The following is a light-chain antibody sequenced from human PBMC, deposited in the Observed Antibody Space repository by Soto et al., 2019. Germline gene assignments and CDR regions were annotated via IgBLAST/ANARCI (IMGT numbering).Light chain of an antibody. CDR3: LQDYNYPRT. CDR1: QSISSW. J-gene: IGKJ5*01. CDR2: KAS. Sequence: DIQMTQSPSILSASVGDRVTITCRASQSISSWLAWYQQKPGKAPNLLIHKASHLESGVPSRFSGSGSGTDFTLTISSLQPEDFATYYCLQDYNYPRTFGQGTRLEIK. V-gene: IGKV1-5*03.